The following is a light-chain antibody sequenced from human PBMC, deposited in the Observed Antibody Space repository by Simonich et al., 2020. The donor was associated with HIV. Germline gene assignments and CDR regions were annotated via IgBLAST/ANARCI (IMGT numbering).Light chain of an antibody. CDR3: QQYYSPPIT. V-gene: IGKV4-1*01. CDR2: WAA. Sequence: DIVMTQSPDSLAVSLGERATINCKSTQSVLHSSSNKNYLALYQQKPGQPPKLLIYWAATRESGFPARFSGSGSGTDFTLTINSLQAEDVAVYYCQQYYSPPITFGQGTRLEIK. J-gene: IGKJ5*01. CDR1: QSVLHSSSNKNY.